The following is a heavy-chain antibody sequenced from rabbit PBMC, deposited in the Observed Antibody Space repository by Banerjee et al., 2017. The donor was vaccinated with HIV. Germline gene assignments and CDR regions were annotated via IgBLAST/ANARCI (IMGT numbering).Heavy chain of an antibody. CDR3: ARNMGDWRNL. CDR1: GFTISNSYW. CDR2: IYTGDGRP. J-gene: IGHJ4*01. V-gene: IGHV1S7*01. D-gene: IGHD3-1*01. Sequence: GGGLVQPGESLTLSCKASGFTISNSYWMSWVRQAPGKGLEWIGCIYTGDGRPYYASWVNGRFSISSDNAQNTVDLQMNSLTAADTATYFCARNMGDWRNLWGPGTLVTVS.